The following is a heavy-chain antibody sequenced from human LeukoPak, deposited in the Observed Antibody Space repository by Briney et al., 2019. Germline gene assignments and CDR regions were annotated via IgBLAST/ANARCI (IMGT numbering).Heavy chain of an antibody. CDR3: TEMNDKDAFNI. D-gene: IGHD1-1*01. V-gene: IGHV3-15*01. J-gene: IGHJ3*02. CDR2: IKSNSAGPTP. Sequence: GGSLRLSCAAAGFIFSRAWMRWVRQAPGKGLEWVGRIKSNSAGPTPDFTAPVKGIFPISRDDSKSTVYLQMNSLKAEDTAVYYCTEMNDKDAFNIWRQGTMLTVS. CDR1: GFIFSRAW.